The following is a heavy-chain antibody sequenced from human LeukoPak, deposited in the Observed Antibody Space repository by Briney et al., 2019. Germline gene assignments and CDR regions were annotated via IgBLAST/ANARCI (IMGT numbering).Heavy chain of an antibody. CDR2: INSYGRST. Sequence: PGGSLRLSCAASGFTFSSHWMHWVRQAPGKGLVWVSRINSYGRSTIYADSVKGRYTISRDNAKNTLYLQMNSLRAGDTAVDYCSRDQYDSGVGGDWGQGTLVIVSS. D-gene: IGHD3-22*01. CDR3: SRDQYDSGVGGD. CDR1: GFTFSSHW. V-gene: IGHV3-74*01. J-gene: IGHJ4*02.